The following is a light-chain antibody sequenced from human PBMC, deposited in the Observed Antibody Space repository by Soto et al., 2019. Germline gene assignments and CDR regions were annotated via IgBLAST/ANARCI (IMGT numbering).Light chain of an antibody. V-gene: IGKV3-15*01. CDR1: QSVNST. CDR3: QHYTNWPLT. Sequence: EIVMTQSPATLSVSPGESATLSCRASQSVNSTLAWYQQRPGQAPRLLIFGASTRATGVPARFSGGGSGTEFTLTISSLQSEDFAVYYCQHYTNWPLTFAGGTKVESK. J-gene: IGKJ4*01. CDR2: GAS.